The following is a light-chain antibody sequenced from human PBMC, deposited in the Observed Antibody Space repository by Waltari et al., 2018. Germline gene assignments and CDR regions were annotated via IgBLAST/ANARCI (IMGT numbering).Light chain of an antibody. CDR1: SSDVGSYNL. CDR3: CSYAGSSTLV. J-gene: IGLJ2*01. V-gene: IGLV2-23*01. Sequence: QSALTQPASVSGSPGQSITIPCTGTSSDVGSYNLFSWYQQHPGKAPKLMIYKGSKRPSGVSNRFSGSKSGNTASLTISGLQAEDEADYYCCSYAGSSTLVFGGGTKLTVL. CDR2: KGS.